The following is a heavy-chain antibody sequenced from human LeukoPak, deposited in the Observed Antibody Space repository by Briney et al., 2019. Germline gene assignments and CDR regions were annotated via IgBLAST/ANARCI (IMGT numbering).Heavy chain of an antibody. J-gene: IGHJ4*02. V-gene: IGHV3-23*01. CDR3: AKHDFWSALDPIDY. Sequence: GGSLRLSCAASGFTFSSYAMSWVRQAPGKGLEWVSAISGSGGTTYYADSVKGRFTISRDNSKNSLYLQMNSLRAEDTAVYYCAKHDFWSALDPIDYWGQATLVTVSS. D-gene: IGHD3-3*01. CDR2: ISGSGGTT. CDR1: GFTFSSYA.